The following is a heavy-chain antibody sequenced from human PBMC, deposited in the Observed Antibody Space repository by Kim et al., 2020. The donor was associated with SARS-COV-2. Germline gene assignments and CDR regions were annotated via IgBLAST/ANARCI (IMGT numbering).Heavy chain of an antibody. V-gene: IGHV3-15*01. J-gene: IGHJ6*02. CDR2: IKSKTDGGTT. D-gene: IGHD3-10*01. CDR3: TTDVRFGELYLYYYYGMDV. Sequence: GGSLRLSCAASGFTFSNAWMSWVRQAPGKGLEWVGRIKSKTDGGTTDYAAPVKGRFTISRDDSKNTLYLQMNSLKTEDTAVYYCTTDVRFGELYLYYYYGMDVWGQGTTVTVSS. CDR1: GFTFSNAW.